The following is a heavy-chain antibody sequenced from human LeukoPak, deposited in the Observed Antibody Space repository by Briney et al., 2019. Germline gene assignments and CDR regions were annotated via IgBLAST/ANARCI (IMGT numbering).Heavy chain of an antibody. CDR1: GFTFSSYA. CDR3: ARDYNWGVDY. CDR2: ISGSGGST. J-gene: IGHJ4*02. Sequence: PGGSLRLSCAASGFTFSSYAMSWVRQAPGKGLEWVSAISGSGGSTYYADSVKGRFTISRDNSKNTVYLQMNSLRVEDTAVYYCARDYNWGVDYWGQGTLVTVSS. V-gene: IGHV3-23*01. D-gene: IGHD7-27*01.